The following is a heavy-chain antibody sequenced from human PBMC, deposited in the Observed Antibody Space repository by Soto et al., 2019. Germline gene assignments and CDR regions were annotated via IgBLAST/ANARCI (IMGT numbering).Heavy chain of an antibody. CDR3: ARSTPGGSCYFCAFDI. D-gene: IGHD2-15*01. V-gene: IGHV1-2*04. CDR2: INTNSGGT. CDR1: GYTFTGYY. Sequence: QVQLVQSGAEVKKPGASVKVSCKASGYTFTGYYMHWVRQAPGQGLEWMGWINTNSGGTNYAQKFQGWVTMTRDTSISTAYRELSRLRSDDTAVYYCARSTPGGSCYFCAFDIWGQGTMVTVSS. J-gene: IGHJ3*02.